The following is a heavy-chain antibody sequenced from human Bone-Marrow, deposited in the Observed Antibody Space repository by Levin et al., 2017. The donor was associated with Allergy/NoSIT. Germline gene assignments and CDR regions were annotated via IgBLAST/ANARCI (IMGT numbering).Heavy chain of an antibody. V-gene: IGHV1-58*01. Sequence: RGESLKISCKASGFDFATTAFQWVRQARGQRLEWMGWIVVGSGDTSYAEKFQDRITITSEVSTTSAYMELSSLSSEDTAIYYCTATSTGRAYDYWGQGTLVTVS. J-gene: IGHJ4*02. CDR3: TATSTGRAYDY. D-gene: IGHD1-1*01. CDR1: GFDFATTA. CDR2: IVVGSGDT.